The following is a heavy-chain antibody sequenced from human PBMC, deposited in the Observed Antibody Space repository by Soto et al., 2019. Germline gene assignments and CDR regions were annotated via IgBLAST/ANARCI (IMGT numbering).Heavy chain of an antibody. CDR1: GFTFSRYA. CDR3: AKDHTVVIRDAFAI. D-gene: IGHD3-22*01. J-gene: IGHJ3*02. CDR2: ISASGTGT. Sequence: EGQILESVGGLVQPGWSLRLSGAASGFTFSRYAMYWVRQAPGKGLAWVSGISASGTGTYYADSVKGRFTISRDNSKNTVYLKMKSVRAEDTAGYYCAKDHTVVIRDAFAIWGKGTMVNVSS. V-gene: IGHV3-23*01.